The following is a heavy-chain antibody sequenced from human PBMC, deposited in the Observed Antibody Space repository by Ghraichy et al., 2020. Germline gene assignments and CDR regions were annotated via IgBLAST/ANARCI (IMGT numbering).Heavy chain of an antibody. V-gene: IGHV3-48*03. Sequence: GGSLRLSCAASGFTFSSYEMNWVRQAPGKGLEWVSYISSSGSTIYYADSVKGRFTISRDNAKNSLYLQMNSLRAEDTAVYYCATQSVYGDYTPYWGQGTLVTVSS. D-gene: IGHD4-17*01. CDR1: GFTFSSYE. CDR2: ISSSGSTI. J-gene: IGHJ4*02. CDR3: ATQSVYGDYTPY.